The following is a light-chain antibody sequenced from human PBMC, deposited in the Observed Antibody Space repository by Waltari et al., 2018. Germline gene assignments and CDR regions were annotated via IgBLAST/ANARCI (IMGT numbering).Light chain of an antibody. J-gene: IGKJ1*01. CDR1: QSVLYSSNNKNY. V-gene: IGKV4-1*01. Sequence: DIVMTQSPDSLAVSLGERATINCESSQSVLYSSNNKNYLAWYQQKPGQPPKRLIYWASTRESWVPDRFSGSGSGTDFTLTISSLQAEDVAVYYCQQYYSTPPTFGQGTKVEIK. CDR3: QQYYSTPPT. CDR2: WAS.